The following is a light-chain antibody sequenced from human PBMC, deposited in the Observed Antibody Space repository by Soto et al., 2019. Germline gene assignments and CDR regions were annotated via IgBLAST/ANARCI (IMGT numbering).Light chain of an antibody. Sequence: EIVMTQSPGTLSVSPGERATLSCRASQSVSSNLAWYQQKTGQAPRLLVYGASTRATGIPARFSGSGSGTDFTLTISRLEPEDFAVYYCRQYGRSLGLAFGGGTMVDIK. J-gene: IGKJ4*01. CDR1: QSVSSN. CDR2: GAS. V-gene: IGKV3-20*01. CDR3: RQYGRSLGLA.